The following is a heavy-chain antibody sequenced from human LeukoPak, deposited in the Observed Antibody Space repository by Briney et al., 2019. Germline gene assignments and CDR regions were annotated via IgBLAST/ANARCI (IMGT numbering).Heavy chain of an antibody. V-gene: IGHV4-30-4*01. CDR1: GGSISSGDYY. J-gene: IGHJ4*02. D-gene: IGHD5-18*01. Sequence: PSQTLSLTCTVSGGSISSGDYYWSWIRQPPGKGLEWIGYIYYSGSTYYNPSLKSRVTISVDTSKNQFSLKLSSVTAADTAVYYCAKASVDTAMVYYWGRGTLVTVSS. CDR2: IYYSGST. CDR3: AKASVDTAMVYY.